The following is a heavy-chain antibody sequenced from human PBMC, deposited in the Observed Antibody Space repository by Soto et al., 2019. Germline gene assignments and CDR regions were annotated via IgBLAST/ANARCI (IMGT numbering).Heavy chain of an antibody. D-gene: IGHD2-15*01. CDR3: AKSPARLGYCSGGSCYAPYFDY. V-gene: IGHV3-30*18. J-gene: IGHJ4*02. Sequence: GGSLGLSCAASGFTFSSYGMHWVRQAPGKGLEWVAVISYDGSNKYYADSVKGRFTISRDNSKNTLYLQMNSLRAENTAVYYCAKSPARLGYCSGGSCYAPYFDYWGQGTLVTVSS. CDR2: ISYDGSNK. CDR1: GFTFSSYG.